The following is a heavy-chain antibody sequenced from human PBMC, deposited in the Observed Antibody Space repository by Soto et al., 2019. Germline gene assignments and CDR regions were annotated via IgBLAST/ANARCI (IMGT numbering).Heavy chain of an antibody. CDR1: GFTFSSYG. D-gene: IGHD2-2*01. CDR3: AREGGVVVPAAIEYYYGMDV. J-gene: IGHJ6*02. Sequence: QVQLVESGGGVVQPGRSLRLSCAASGFTFSSYGMHWVRQAPGKGLEWVAVIWYDGSNKYYADSVKGRFTISRDNSKNTLYLQMNSLRAEDTAVYYCAREGGVVVPAAIEYYYGMDVWGQGTTVTVSS. CDR2: IWYDGSNK. V-gene: IGHV3-33*01.